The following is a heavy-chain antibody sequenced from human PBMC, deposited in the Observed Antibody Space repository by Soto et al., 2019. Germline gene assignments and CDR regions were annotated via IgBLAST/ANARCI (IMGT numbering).Heavy chain of an antibody. D-gene: IGHD3-9*01. V-gene: IGHV3-21*01. CDR3: ARERGYDILTTFDY. Sequence: EVQLVESGGGLVKPGGSLRLSCAASGFTFSSYSMNWVRQAPGKGLEWVSSISSSSSYIYYADSVKGRFIISRDNAKNSLYLQMNSLRAEDTAVYYCARERGYDILTTFDYWGQGTLVTVSS. CDR2: ISSSSSYI. CDR1: GFTFSSYS. J-gene: IGHJ4*02.